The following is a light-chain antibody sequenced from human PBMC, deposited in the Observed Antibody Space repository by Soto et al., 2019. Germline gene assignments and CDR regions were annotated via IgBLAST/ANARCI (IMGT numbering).Light chain of an antibody. Sequence: DIQMTQSPSTLSASEGDRVTIFGRASQSVRVWLAWYQQKPGRAPKRLINKSAILVSGVPSRCGCSSSETEFTLTTSSLQPDDFAPYNCQQFNTSPGPFGQGTQVDSK. V-gene: IGKV1-5*03. CDR3: QQFNTSPGP. CDR2: KSA. J-gene: IGKJ1*01. CDR1: QSVRVW.